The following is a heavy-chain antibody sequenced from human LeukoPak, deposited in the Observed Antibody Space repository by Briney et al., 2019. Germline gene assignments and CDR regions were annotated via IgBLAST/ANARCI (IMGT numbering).Heavy chain of an antibody. V-gene: IGHV3-30*03. CDR2: ISYDGNKK. CDR1: EFTFRSYD. J-gene: IGHJ4*02. Sequence: GGSLRLSCVASEFTFRSYDMHWVRQAPGKGRQWVGMISYDGNKKYEDSVKGRITISRENSKNTLYLQMTNLRLEDTAVYFCVRDFPNSKPRFDWWGQGTLVTVSS. D-gene: IGHD2/OR15-2a*01. CDR3: VRDFPNSKPRFDW.